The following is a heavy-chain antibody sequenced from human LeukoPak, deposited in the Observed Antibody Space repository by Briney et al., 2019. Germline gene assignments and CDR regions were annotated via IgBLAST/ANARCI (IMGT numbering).Heavy chain of an antibody. CDR1: GFTFSSLA. D-gene: IGHD6-19*01. J-gene: IGHJ4*02. CDR2: ISSNSSYI. V-gene: IGHV3-21*01. CDR3: ASLPWLVRWIYY. Sequence: PGRSLRLSCVASGFTFSSLAMNWVRQAPGKGLEWVSSISSNSSYIQYADSVKGRFTISRDNARNSLYLQMNNLRAEDTAVYYCASLPWLVRWIYYWGQGTLVTVSS.